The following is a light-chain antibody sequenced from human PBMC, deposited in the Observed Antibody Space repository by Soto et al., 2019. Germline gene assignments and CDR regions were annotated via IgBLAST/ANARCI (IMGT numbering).Light chain of an antibody. J-gene: IGKJ1*01. Sequence: IQMTQSPSSLSASVGDRVTITCRASQTIDKYLNWYQHIPGRAPKLLIYGASSLQSGVPTRFSGSGGGTYLTLTISSLQHEDFATYDCQQSYSSPGTFGRGTRVE. V-gene: IGKV1-39*01. CDR2: GAS. CDR1: QTIDKY. CDR3: QQSYSSPGT.